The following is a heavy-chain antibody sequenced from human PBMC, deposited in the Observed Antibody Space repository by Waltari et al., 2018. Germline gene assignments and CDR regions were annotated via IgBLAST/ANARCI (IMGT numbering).Heavy chain of an antibody. CDR2: ISSSSSYI. J-gene: IGHJ3*02. V-gene: IGHV3-21*01. CDR1: GFTFRSFS. Sequence: EVQLLESGGGLVQPGGSLRLSCTASGFTFRSFSMNWVRQAPGKGLEWVSSISSSSSYIYYADSVKGRFTISRDNAKNSLYLQMNSLRAEDTAVYYCARGRYFWSGYREHDAFDIWGQGTMVTVSS. CDR3: ARGRYFWSGYREHDAFDI. D-gene: IGHD3-3*01.